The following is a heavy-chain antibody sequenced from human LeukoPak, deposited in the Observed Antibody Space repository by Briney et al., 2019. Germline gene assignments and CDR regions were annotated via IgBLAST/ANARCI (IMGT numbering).Heavy chain of an antibody. CDR1: AYTFTNYW. V-gene: IGHV1-46*04. CDR3: AREGKTLLGYVDWKAMDV. J-gene: IGHJ6*02. D-gene: IGHD3-9*01. Sequence: ASLKDSCKASAYTFTNYWMHWVRQAPGQGLEWVGAVNPGDGITNYAQNLQGRVTMARDTYTSTVYMDLSSLRSEDTAVYCCAREGKTLLGYVDWKAMDVWGQGTTVTVSS. CDR2: VNPGDGIT.